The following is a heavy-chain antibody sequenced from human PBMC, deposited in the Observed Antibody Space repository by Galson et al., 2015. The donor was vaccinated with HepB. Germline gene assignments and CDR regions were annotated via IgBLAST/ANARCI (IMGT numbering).Heavy chain of an antibody. V-gene: IGHV3-30-3*01. J-gene: IGHJ2*01. CDR1: GFTFSSYA. CDR3: ASWENSLPNWYFDL. CDR2: ISYDGSNK. D-gene: IGHD1-26*01. Sequence: SLRLSCAASGFTFSSYAMHWVRQAPGKGQEWVAVISYDGSNKYYADSVKGRFTISRDNSKNTLYLQMNSLRAEDTAVYYCASWENSLPNWYFDLWGRGTLVTVSS.